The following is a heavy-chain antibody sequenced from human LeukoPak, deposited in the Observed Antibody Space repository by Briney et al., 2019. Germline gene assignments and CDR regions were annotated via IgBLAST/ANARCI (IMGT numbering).Heavy chain of an antibody. CDR1: GGSISSGGYY. Sequence: SETLSLTCTVSGGSISSGGYYWSWIRQPPGKGLEWIGYIYHSGSTYYNPSLKNRVTISVDRSKNQFSLKLSSVTAADTAVYYCARDYGSGYDSLFHFDYWGQGTLVTVSS. CDR3: ARDYGSGYDSLFHFDY. CDR2: IYHSGST. D-gene: IGHD5-12*01. J-gene: IGHJ4*02. V-gene: IGHV4-30-2*01.